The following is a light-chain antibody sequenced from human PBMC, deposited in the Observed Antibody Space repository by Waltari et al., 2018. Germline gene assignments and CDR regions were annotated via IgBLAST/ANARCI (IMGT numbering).Light chain of an antibody. J-gene: IGLJ2*01. CDR2: DQN. CDR1: SLRIYH. Sequence: TQDPAVSVAVGRTVRVTCQGDSLRIYHASWYQQRPGQAPKLHIYDQNARPSGVPGRFSGSISDNTASLTITGAQAEDEADYYCHSRDVSGVGGTFGGGTKLTVL. V-gene: IGLV3-19*01. CDR3: HSRDVSGVGGT.